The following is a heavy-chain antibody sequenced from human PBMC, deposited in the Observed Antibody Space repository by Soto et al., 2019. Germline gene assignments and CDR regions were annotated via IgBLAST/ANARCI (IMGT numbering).Heavy chain of an antibody. D-gene: IGHD3-22*01. CDR1: GGSIGSYY. V-gene: IGHV4-59*01. Sequence: PSETLSLTCTVSGGSIGSYYWSWIRQPPGKGLEWTGYIYYSGSMNYNPSLKSRVIISDDTSKNQIFLRLSSVTAADTAVYYCARAYYDRSGYSLDLWGQGVLVTVSS. J-gene: IGHJ5*02. CDR2: IYYSGSM. CDR3: ARAYYDRSGYSLDL.